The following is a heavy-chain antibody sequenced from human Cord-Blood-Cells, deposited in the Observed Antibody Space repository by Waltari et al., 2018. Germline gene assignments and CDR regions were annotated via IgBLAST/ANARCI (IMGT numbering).Heavy chain of an antibody. CDR1: GFTFSRYC. D-gene: IGHD1-1*01. J-gene: IGHJ4*02. CDR2: INSDGNST. Sequence: EVQLVESGGGLVQPGGSLSLSCAASGFTFSRYCMPWVRQAPGKGLVWVSRINSDGNSTSYSDSVKGRFAISRDNAKNTLYLQMNSLRAEDTALYYCARGNWDSHDYWGQGTLVTVSS. CDR3: ARGNWDSHDY. V-gene: IGHV3-74*01.